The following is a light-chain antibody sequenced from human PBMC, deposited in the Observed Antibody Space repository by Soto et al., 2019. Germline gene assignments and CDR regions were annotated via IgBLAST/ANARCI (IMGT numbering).Light chain of an antibody. CDR1: QSLLHSNGYNY. CDR2: LGS. J-gene: IGKJ1*01. V-gene: IGKV2-28*01. CDR3: MQALQTGT. Sequence: DIVMTQSPLSLPVTPGEPASISCRSSQSLLHSNGYNYLDWYLQKPGQSPQLLIYLGSNRSSGVPDRFSGSGSGTDFTLKIRRVEAEDVRVYSCMQALQTGTFXQRTNVNIK.